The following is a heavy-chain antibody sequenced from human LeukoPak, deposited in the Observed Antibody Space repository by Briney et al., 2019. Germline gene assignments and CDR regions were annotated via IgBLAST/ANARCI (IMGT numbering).Heavy chain of an antibody. J-gene: IGHJ3*02. CDR2: INPNSGGT. Sequence: GESLKVSCKASGYTFTGYYMHWVRQAPGQGLEWMGWINPNSGGTNYAQKFQGRVTMTRDKSIRTAYMELSRLTSDDTAVYYCARNIWFGESADAFDIWGQGTMVTVSS. D-gene: IGHD3-10*01. CDR1: GYTFTGYY. V-gene: IGHV1-2*02. CDR3: ARNIWFGESADAFDI.